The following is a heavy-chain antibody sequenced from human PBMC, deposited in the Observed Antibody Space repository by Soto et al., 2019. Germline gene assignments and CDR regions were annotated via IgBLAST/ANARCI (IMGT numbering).Heavy chain of an antibody. CDR2: IIPIFGTA. D-gene: IGHD3-22*01. Sequence: SVKVSCKASGGTFSSYAISWVRQAPGQGLEWMGGIIPIFGTANYAQKFQGRVTITADESTSTAYMELSSLRSEDTAVYYCARGGHYYDSSGVINIVYFDYWGQGTLVTVSS. J-gene: IGHJ4*02. CDR3: ARGGHYYDSSGVINIVYFDY. V-gene: IGHV1-69*13. CDR1: GGTFSSYA.